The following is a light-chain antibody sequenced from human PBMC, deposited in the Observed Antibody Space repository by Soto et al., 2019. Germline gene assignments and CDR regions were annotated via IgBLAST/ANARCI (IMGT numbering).Light chain of an antibody. Sequence: EIVLTQSPGTLSLSPGERATLSSRASQSISSSYLAWYQQKPGQAPRLLVYGASSRATGTPDRFSGSGSGTDFTLTISRLEPEDFAVYYCQQYGSSRFTFGPGTKVDIK. J-gene: IGKJ3*01. V-gene: IGKV3-20*01. CDR2: GAS. CDR3: QQYGSSRFT. CDR1: QSISSSY.